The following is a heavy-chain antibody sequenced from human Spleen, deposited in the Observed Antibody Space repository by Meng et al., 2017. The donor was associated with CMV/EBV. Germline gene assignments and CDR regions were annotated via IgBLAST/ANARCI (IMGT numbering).Heavy chain of an antibody. V-gene: IGHV1-2*02. CDR2: INPNSGDT. CDR3: TRDAHLTTVTPNWFDP. J-gene: IGHJ5*02. CDR1: GDTFTDYY. Sequence: HVHLVKFGAELGXPAAPVNVYXRGYGDTFTDYYMHWVQQAPGEGLEWMGCINPNSGDTNYAQKFQGRVTMTRDTSISTAYMELSRLRSDDTAVYYCTRDAHLTTVTPNWFDPWGQGTLITVSS. D-gene: IGHD4-17*01.